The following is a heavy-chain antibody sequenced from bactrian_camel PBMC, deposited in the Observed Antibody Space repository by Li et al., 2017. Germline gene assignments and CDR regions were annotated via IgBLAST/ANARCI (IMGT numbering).Heavy chain of an antibody. D-gene: IGHD3*01. J-gene: IGHJ4*01. CDR1: ESTYRSIC. V-gene: IGHV3S53*01. Sequence: HVQLVESGGGSVQAGGSLTLSCPASESTYRSICMAWFRQAPGSQRETVATIDSNGVTRVADSVKARFTLSKDYAKNTLYLRMNNLKPEDTALYTCAAEDQAPWDMGWICNYNSWGQGTQVTVS. CDR3: AAEDQAPWDMGWICNYNS. CDR2: IDSNGVT.